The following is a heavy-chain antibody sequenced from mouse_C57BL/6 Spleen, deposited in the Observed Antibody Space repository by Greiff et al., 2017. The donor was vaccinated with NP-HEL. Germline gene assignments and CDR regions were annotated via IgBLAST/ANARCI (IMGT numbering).Heavy chain of an antibody. CDR2: IYPGSGST. V-gene: IGHV1-55*01. CDR3: ARSLYDYERTWFAY. D-gene: IGHD2-4*01. Sequence: QVQLQQPGAELVKPGASVKMSCKASGYTFTSYWITWVKQRPGQGLEWIGDIYPGSGSTNYNEKFKSKATLTVDTSSSTAYMQLSRLTSEDSAVYYCARSLYDYERTWFAYWGQGTLVTVSA. J-gene: IGHJ3*01. CDR1: GYTFTSYW.